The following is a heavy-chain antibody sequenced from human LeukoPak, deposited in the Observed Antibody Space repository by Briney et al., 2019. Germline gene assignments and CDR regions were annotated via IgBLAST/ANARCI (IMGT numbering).Heavy chain of an antibody. J-gene: IGHJ4*02. D-gene: IGHD1-7*01. Sequence: PSETLSLTCAVSGYSISSGYYWSWIRQPAGKGLEWIGRIYTSGSTNYNPSLKSRVTMSVDTSKNQFSLKLSSVTAADTAVYYCARDGTTGIIWGQGTLVTVSS. CDR1: GYSISSGYY. V-gene: IGHV4-4*07. CDR3: ARDGTTGII. CDR2: IYTSGST.